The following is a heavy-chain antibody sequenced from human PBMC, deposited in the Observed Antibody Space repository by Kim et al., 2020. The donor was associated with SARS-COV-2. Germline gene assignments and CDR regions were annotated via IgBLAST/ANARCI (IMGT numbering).Heavy chain of an antibody. V-gene: IGHV3-30*18. Sequence: GGSLRLSCAGSGFTFSGYVIHWVRQPPGRGLEWVAAISHDGNSKNYGDSVKGRFSISRDNFKNTLHLEMNSLRPDDTAVYYCAKVNIGYYYGSGASMDVWGQGTTVTVSS. CDR1: GFTFSGYV. CDR3: AKVNIGYYYGSGASMDV. J-gene: IGHJ6*02. D-gene: IGHD3-10*01. CDR2: ISHDGNSK.